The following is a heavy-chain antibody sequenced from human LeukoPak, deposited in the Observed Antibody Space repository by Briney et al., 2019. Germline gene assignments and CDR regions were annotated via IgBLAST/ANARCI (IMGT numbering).Heavy chain of an antibody. Sequence: GRSLRLSCAASGFIFSNYAMHWVRQAPGKGLEWVAVISYDGSNKYYADSEKGRLTISRDNSKNTLYLQMNSLSAEDTAVYYCARVDDYYVTRASPPRYWGQGTLVTVSS. J-gene: IGHJ4*02. CDR2: ISYDGSNK. V-gene: IGHV3-30*04. D-gene: IGHD3-10*02. CDR3: ARVDDYYVTRASPPRY. CDR1: GFIFSNYA.